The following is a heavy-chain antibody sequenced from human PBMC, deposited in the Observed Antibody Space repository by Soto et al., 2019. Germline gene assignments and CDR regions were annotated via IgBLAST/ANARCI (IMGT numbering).Heavy chain of an antibody. Sequence: QVQLVQSGAEVKKPGSSVKVSCKASGGTFSSYAISWVRQAPGQGLEWMGGIIPIFGTANYAQKFQGRVTITADESTSTAYMELSSLRSEDTAMYYCASPGGYSSSSNYYYGMDVWGQGTTVTVSS. V-gene: IGHV1-69*12. D-gene: IGHD6-6*01. CDR2: IIPIFGTA. J-gene: IGHJ6*02. CDR3: ASPGGYSSSSNYYYGMDV. CDR1: GGTFSSYA.